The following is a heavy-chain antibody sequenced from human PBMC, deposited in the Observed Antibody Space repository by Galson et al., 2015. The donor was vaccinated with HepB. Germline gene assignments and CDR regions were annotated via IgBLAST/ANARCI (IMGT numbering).Heavy chain of an antibody. CDR1: GGSISSSSYY. V-gene: IGHV4-39*01. J-gene: IGHJ4*02. CDR2: IYYSGST. D-gene: IGHD3-22*01. CDR3: ARLQYYYDSSGRLTYWAYYFDY. Sequence: SETLSLTCTVSGGSISSSSYYWGWIRQPPGKGLEWIGSIYYSGSTYYNPSLKSRVTISVDTSKNQFSLKLSSVTAADTAVYYCARLQYYYDSSGRLTYWAYYFDYWGQGTLVTVSS.